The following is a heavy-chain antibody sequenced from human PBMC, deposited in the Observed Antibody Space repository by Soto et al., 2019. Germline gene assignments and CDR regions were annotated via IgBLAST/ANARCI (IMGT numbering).Heavy chain of an antibody. CDR1: GYTFTSYA. V-gene: IGHV1-3*01. CDR3: ARAPRDRYCSGGSCLRAYFDY. J-gene: IGHJ4*02. Sequence: ASVKVSCKASGYTFTSYAMHWVRQAPGQRLEWMGWINAGNGNTKYSQKFQGRVTITRDTSASTAYMELSSLRSEDTAVYYCARAPRDRYCSGGSCLRAYFDYWGQGTLVTVS. D-gene: IGHD2-15*01. CDR2: INAGNGNT.